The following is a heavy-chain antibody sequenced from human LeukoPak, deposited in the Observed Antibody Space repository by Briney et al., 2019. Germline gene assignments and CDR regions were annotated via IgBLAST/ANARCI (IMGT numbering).Heavy chain of an antibody. D-gene: IGHD6-13*01. J-gene: IGHJ6*03. V-gene: IGHV4-59*01. CDR3: VRVVSSSWDYYYYMDV. CDR2: IYYSGST. Sequence: PSETLSLTCSVSGGSISSYHWSWIRQPPGKGLEWIGYIYYSGSTNYNPSLKSRVTISVDTSKNQLSLKVSSVTAADTAVYYCVRVVSSSWDYYYYMDVWGKGTTVTISS. CDR1: GGSISSYH.